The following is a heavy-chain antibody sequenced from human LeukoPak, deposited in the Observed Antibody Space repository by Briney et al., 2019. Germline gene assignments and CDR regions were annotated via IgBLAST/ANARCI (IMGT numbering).Heavy chain of an antibody. Sequence: PGGSLRLSCAASGFTVSSSFIYWVRRAPGKGLEWVSFIHRDDKTYYADSVKGRFTMSRDSSKNTLYLQMNSLRADDTAVYYCAREVISTPSYFDYWGQGILVTVSS. V-gene: IGHV3-53*01. CDR3: AREVISTPSYFDY. CDR2: IHRDDKT. CDR1: GFTVSSSF. J-gene: IGHJ4*02. D-gene: IGHD2-2*01.